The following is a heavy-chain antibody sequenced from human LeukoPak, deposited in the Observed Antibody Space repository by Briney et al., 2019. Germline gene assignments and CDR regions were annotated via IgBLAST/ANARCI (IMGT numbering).Heavy chain of an antibody. D-gene: IGHD5-18*01. V-gene: IGHV1-69*01. J-gene: IGHJ4*02. CDR1: GYTFTSYA. Sequence: SVKVSCKASGYTFTSYAISWVRQAPGQGLEWMGGIIPNIGTANYAQKFQGRVTITADESTSTAYMELSSLRSEDTAVYYCARDQGYRYGYGDFDYWGQGTLVTVSS. CDR2: IIPNIGTA. CDR3: ARDQGYRYGYGDFDY.